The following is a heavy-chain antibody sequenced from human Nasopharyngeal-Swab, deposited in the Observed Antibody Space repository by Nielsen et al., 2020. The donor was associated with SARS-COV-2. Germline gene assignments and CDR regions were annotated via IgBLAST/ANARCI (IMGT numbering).Heavy chain of an antibody. CDR2: ISSSSSYI. Sequence: GESLKISCAASGFTFSSYEMNWVRQAPGKGLEWVSSISSSSSYIYYADSVKGRFTISRDNAKNSLYLQMNSLRAEDTAVYYCARTIAAGSYWYFDLWGRGTLVTVSS. J-gene: IGHJ2*01. CDR1: GFTFSSYE. CDR3: ARTIAAGSYWYFDL. V-gene: IGHV3-21*01. D-gene: IGHD6-13*01.